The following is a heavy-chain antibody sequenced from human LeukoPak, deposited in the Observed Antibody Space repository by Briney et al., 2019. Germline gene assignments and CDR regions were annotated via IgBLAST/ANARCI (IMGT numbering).Heavy chain of an antibody. Sequence: AGGSLRLSCAASGFTFSSYSMNWVRQAPGKGLEWVSSISSSSSYIYYADSVKGRFTISRDNAKNSLYLQMNSLRAEDTAVYYCARDAKIDMIVEVRPEYFQHWGQGTLVTVSS. D-gene: IGHD3-22*01. V-gene: IGHV3-21*01. CDR2: ISSSSSYI. J-gene: IGHJ1*01. CDR3: ARDAKIDMIVEVRPEYFQH. CDR1: GFTFSSYS.